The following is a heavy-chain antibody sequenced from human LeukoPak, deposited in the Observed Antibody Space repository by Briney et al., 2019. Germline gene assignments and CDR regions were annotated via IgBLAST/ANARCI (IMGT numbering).Heavy chain of an antibody. CDR1: GDSLSSNSAA. J-gene: IGHJ6*02. CDR3: AREGNLYYYYGMDV. CDR2: TYYWSKWYN. V-gene: IGHV6-1*01. Sequence: SQTLSLTSAISGDSLSSNSAAWNWLRQSPKRGLEWLGRTYYWSKWYNDYAVSVKSRITINPDTSKNQFSLQLNSVTAEGTAVYYGAREGNLYYYYGMDVWGQGTTVTVSS.